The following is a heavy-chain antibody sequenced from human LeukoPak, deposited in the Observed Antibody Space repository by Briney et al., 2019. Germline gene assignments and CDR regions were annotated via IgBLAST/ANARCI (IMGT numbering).Heavy chain of an antibody. V-gene: IGHV3-21*01. CDR2: TDTSGNYI. CDR3: ARGRSITLLRGVAMSDGFDI. Sequence: GGSLRLSCVASGFTFSNYGMNWVRQAPGKGLEWVSFTDTSGNYIYYGDSVKGRFTISRDNAKNLVFLQMNGLRAEDTAVYYCARGRSITLLRGVAMSDGFDIWGQGAMVAVSS. J-gene: IGHJ3*02. D-gene: IGHD3-10*01. CDR1: GFTFSNYG.